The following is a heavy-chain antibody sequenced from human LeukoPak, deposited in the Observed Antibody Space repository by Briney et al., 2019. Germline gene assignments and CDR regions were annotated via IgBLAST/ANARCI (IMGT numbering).Heavy chain of an antibody. Sequence: GGSLRLSCAASGFTFSSYDMHWVRQATGKGLEWVSAIGTAGDTYYPGSVKGRFTISRENAKNSLYLQMNSLRAEDTAVYYCARGVVTATPHAFDIWGQGTMVTVSS. CDR2: IGTAGDT. J-gene: IGHJ3*02. CDR1: GFTFSSYD. V-gene: IGHV3-13*01. CDR3: ARGVVTATPHAFDI. D-gene: IGHD2-21*02.